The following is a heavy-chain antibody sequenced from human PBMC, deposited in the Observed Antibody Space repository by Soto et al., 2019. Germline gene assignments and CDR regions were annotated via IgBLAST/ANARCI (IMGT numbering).Heavy chain of an antibody. D-gene: IGHD6-19*01. Sequence: QVQLVESGGGVVQPGRSLRLSCAASGFTFSSYGMHWVRQAPGKGLEWVAVISHDGSNKYFADSVKGRFTISRDNSQNTLYLQMNSLRAEDTAVYYRAKHLLAVAGNLHGMDVWGQGTTVTVSS. J-gene: IGHJ6*02. V-gene: IGHV3-30*18. CDR3: AKHLLAVAGNLHGMDV. CDR2: ISHDGSNK. CDR1: GFTFSSYG.